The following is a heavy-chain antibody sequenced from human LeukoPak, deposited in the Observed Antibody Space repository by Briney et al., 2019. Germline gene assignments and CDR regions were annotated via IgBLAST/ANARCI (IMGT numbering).Heavy chain of an antibody. CDR2: MSTDGINT. CDR3: EKDHAGSGRAFEY. J-gene: IGHJ4*02. D-gene: IGHD3-10*01. V-gene: IGHV3-30*04. Sequence: TGGSLRLSCATSGFTFRTSGVHWVRQAPGKGLEWVALMSTDGINTYYADSAKRRFTVSRDSSKVILYLQMNSLRADDTAIYYCEKDHAGSGRAFEYWGQGTLVTVSS. CDR1: GFTFRTSG.